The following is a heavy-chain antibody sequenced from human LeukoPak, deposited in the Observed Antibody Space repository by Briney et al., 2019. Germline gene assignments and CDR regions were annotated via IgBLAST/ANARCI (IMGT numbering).Heavy chain of an antibody. Sequence: PSETLSLTCAVYGGSFSGYYWSWIRQPPGKGLERIGEINHSGSTNYNPSLKSRVTISVDTSKNQFSLKLSSVTAADTAVYYCARGRRYCSSTSCYGYWFDYWGQGTLVTVSS. D-gene: IGHD2-2*01. CDR1: GGSFSGYY. CDR2: INHSGST. CDR3: ARGRRYCSSTSCYGYWFDY. J-gene: IGHJ4*02. V-gene: IGHV4-34*01.